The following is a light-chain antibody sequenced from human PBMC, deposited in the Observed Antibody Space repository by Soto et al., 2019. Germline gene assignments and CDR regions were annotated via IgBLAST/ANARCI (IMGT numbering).Light chain of an antibody. J-gene: IGKJ2*01. CDR1: QSFSNY. CDR2: DAS. V-gene: IGKV3-11*01. Sequence: EIVLTQSPSTLSFSPVERSTLSCRASQSFSNYLAWYQQKPGQAPRLLIYDASNRATGIPARFSGSGSGTDFTLTISSLEPEDFAMYYCQLRSKWYTFGQGTKVDIK. CDR3: QLRSKWYT.